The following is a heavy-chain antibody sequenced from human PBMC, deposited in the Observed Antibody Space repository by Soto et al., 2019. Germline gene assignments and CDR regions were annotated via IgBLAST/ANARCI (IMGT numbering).Heavy chain of an antibody. V-gene: IGHV5-51*01. D-gene: IGHD3-10*01. Sequence: PGASLKISCKGSGYIFSSYWIGWVRLMPGKGLEWMGIVYPGDSDTRYSPSFLVQVTISADKSISTAYLQWSSLKDSDVAMYYCAADGVDVYGKPNNLFTPWGKLTLVTVAS. CDR2: VYPGDSDT. CDR1: GYIFSSYW. CDR3: AADGVDVYGKPNNLFTP. J-gene: IGHJ5*02.